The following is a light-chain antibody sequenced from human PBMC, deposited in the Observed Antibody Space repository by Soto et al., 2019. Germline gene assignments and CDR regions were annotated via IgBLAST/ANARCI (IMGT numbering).Light chain of an antibody. V-gene: IGKV3D-15*01. CDR2: LAS. CDR1: QSVTNN. J-gene: IGKJ5*01. CDR3: QQYNYWPPVT. Sequence: ETVMTQSPATLSVSPGESATLSCRASQSVTNNLAWYQQRPGQAPRLLIYLASPRAPGIPARFSGSGSGTEFTLTISSLQSEDFAVYYCQQYNYWPPVTFGQGTRLEIK.